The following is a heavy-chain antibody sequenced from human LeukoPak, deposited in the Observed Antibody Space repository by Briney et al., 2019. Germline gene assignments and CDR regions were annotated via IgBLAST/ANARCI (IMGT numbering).Heavy chain of an antibody. J-gene: IGHJ4*02. Sequence: SETLSLTCAVYGGSFSGHYWTWIRQPPGRGLEWIGEINHSGSTNYNPSLKSRVTISVDTSKNQFSLKLSSVTAADTAVYYCAREGFYYDSSGRTDGRYYFDYWGQGTLVTVSS. CDR3: AREGFYYDSSGRTDGRYYFDY. CDR1: GGSFSGHY. CDR2: INHSGST. D-gene: IGHD3-22*01. V-gene: IGHV4-34*01.